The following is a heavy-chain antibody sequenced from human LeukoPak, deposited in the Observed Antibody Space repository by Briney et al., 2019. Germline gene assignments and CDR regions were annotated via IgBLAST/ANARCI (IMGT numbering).Heavy chain of an antibody. Sequence: TGGSLRLSCAASGFTFSSYGMHWVRQAPGKGLEWVAVISYDGSNKYYADSVKGRFTISRDNSKNTLYLQMNSLRAEDTAVYYCAKASLGGWVFQHWGQGTLVTVSS. CDR3: AKASLGGWVFQH. J-gene: IGHJ1*01. CDR2: ISYDGSNK. D-gene: IGHD6-19*01. CDR1: GFTFSSYG. V-gene: IGHV3-30*18.